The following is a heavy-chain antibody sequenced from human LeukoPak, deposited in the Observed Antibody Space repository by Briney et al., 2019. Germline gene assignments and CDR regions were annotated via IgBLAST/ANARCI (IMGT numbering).Heavy chain of an antibody. CDR1: GFTFSSYA. CDR2: FSGSGGST. CDR3: AKDLFAVTTATDY. J-gene: IGHJ4*02. V-gene: IGHV3-23*01. D-gene: IGHD4-17*01. Sequence: GGSLRLSCAASGFTFSSYAMSWIRQAPGKGLEWVSAFSGSGGSTYYADSVKGRFTISRDNSKNTLYLQINSLRAEDTAVYYCAKDLFAVTTATDYWGQGTLVTVSS.